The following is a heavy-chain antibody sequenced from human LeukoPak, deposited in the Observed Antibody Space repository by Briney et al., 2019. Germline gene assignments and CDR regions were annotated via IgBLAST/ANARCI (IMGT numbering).Heavy chain of an antibody. V-gene: IGHV5-51*01. D-gene: IGHD3-3*01. J-gene: IGHJ5*02. Sequence: GESLKISCKGSGYSFTSYWIGWVRQMPGKGLEWMGIIYPGDSDTRYSPSFQGQVTISADKSISTAYLPWSSLKASDTAMYYCAIFDFLFGEIDNWFDPWGQGTLVTVSS. CDR1: GYSFTSYW. CDR3: AIFDFLFGEIDNWFDP. CDR2: IYPGDSDT.